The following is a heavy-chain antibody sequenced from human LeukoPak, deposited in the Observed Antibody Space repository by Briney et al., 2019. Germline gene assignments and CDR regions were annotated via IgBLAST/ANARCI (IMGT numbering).Heavy chain of an antibody. V-gene: IGHV3-53*01. CDR2: IYSDGRT. J-gene: IGHJ4*02. CDR1: GFIVSSSD. CDR3: ARAFDHHFDY. D-gene: IGHD3-16*01. Sequence: GGSLRLSCAASGFIVSSSDMGWVRQAPGKGLEWVSYIYSDGRTFYADSVKGRFTTSRDSSKNTLDFQMNSLRAEDTAVYYCARAFDHHFDYWGQGTLVTVSS.